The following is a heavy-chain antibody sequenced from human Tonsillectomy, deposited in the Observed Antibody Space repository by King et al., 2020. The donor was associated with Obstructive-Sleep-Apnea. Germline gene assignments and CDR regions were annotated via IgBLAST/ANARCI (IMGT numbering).Heavy chain of an antibody. CDR2: ISVYNGNT. V-gene: IGHV1-18*04. J-gene: IGHJ6*02. Sequence: VQLVQSGAEVKKPGASVKVSCKASGYTFTSYGISWVRQAPGQGLEWMGWISVYNGNTNYAQKFQGRATMTTDTSTSTTYMELRSLRSDDTAVYYCARDEQLGFYYYYGMDVWDQGTTVTVSS. D-gene: IGHD6-13*01. CDR1: GYTFTSYG. CDR3: ARDEQLGFYYYYGMDV.